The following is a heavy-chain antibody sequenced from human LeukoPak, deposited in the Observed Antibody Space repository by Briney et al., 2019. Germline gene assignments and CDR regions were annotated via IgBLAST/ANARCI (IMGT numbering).Heavy chain of an antibody. D-gene: IGHD1-1*01. CDR2: IKQDGSEK. J-gene: IGHJ4*02. CDR3: ATVHDSSLDY. V-gene: IGHV3-7*01. Sequence: QPGGSLRLSCAASGFVFTNYWMSWVRQAPGKGLEWVANIKQDGSEKYYVDSVKGRFTISRDNAKNSLYLQMNSLRAEDTAVYYCATVHDSSLDYWGQGTLVTVSS. CDR1: GFVFTNYW.